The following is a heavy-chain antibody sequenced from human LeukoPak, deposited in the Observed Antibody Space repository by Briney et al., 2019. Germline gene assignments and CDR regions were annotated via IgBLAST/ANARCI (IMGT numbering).Heavy chain of an antibody. CDR1: GFTFSSYA. J-gene: IGHJ3*02. CDR3: AKIRWQWLVYDAFDI. V-gene: IGHV3-23*01. CDR2: ISGSGGST. Sequence: GGSLRLSCAASGFTFSSYAMSWVRQAPGKGLEWVSAISGSGGSTYYADSVKGRFTISRDNSKNTLYLRMNSLRAEDTAVYYCAKIRWQWLVYDAFDIWGQGTMVTVSS. D-gene: IGHD6-19*01.